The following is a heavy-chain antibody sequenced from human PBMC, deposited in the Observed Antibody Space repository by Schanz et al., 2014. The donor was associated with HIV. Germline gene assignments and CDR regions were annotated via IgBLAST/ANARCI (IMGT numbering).Heavy chain of an antibody. CDR2: ISGGGGST. CDR3: ARVANWDYYGMDV. CDR1: GLTFGSYA. V-gene: IGHV3-23*01. J-gene: IGHJ6*02. Sequence: EVQLLESGGGLVQPGGSLRLSCAASGLTFGSYAMSWVRQAPGKGLEWVSAISGGGGSTYYADSVKGRFTISRDNSKNTLYLQMNSLRAEDTAVYYCARVANWDYYGMDVWGRGTTVTVSS. D-gene: IGHD3-16*01.